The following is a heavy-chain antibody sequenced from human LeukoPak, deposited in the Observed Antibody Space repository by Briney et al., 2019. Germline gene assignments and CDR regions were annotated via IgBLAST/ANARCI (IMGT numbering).Heavy chain of an antibody. CDR1: GFNLNNYE. CDR3: ARDLSTTTVNDY. CDR2: ISGSGSTI. J-gene: IGHJ4*02. V-gene: IGHV3-48*03. D-gene: IGHD4-17*01. Sequence: PGGSLRLFCAASGFNLNNYEINWVRQAPGKGLEGVSYISGSGSTIYYAESVQGRFTISRDNAQNSLSLQLNSLNAEDTAVYYCARDLSTTTVNDYWDQGTLVTVSS.